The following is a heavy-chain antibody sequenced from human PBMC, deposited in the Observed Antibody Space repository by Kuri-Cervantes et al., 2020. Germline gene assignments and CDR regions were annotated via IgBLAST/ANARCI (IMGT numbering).Heavy chain of an antibody. CDR1: GGSISSSSYY. CDR2: IYYSGST. J-gene: IGHJ6*02. CDR3: ARGWGDWRNYYYYYGMDV. D-gene: IGHD3-10*01. Sequence: ESLKISCTVSGGSISSSSYYWGWIRQPPGKGLEWIGSIYYSGSTYYNPSLKSRVTISVDTSKNQFSLKPSSVTAADTAVYYCARGWGDWRNYYYYYGMDVWGQGTTVTVSS. V-gene: IGHV4-39*07.